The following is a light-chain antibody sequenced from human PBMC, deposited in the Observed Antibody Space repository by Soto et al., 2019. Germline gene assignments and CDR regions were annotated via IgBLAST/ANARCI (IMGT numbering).Light chain of an antibody. CDR2: LNSDGSH. CDR3: QTWGTGIHVV. J-gene: IGLJ2*01. CDR1: SGHSSYA. V-gene: IGLV4-69*01. Sequence: QLVLTQSPSASASLGASVKLTCTLSSGHSSYAIAWHQQQPEKGPRYLMKLNSDGSHSKGDGIPDRFSGSSSGAERYLTISSLQSEDEADYYCQTWGTGIHVVFGGGTMLTVL.